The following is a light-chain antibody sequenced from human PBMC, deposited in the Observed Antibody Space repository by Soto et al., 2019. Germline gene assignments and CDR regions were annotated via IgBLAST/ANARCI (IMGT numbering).Light chain of an antibody. Sequence: DIQMTQSPSTLSASVGDRVTITCRASQSISSWLAWYQQKPGKAPKLLIYDASSLESGVPSRFRGSGSGTEFALSISSSQPDDFATYYCQQYNSYWTFGQGTKVEI. CDR3: QQYNSYWT. J-gene: IGKJ1*01. V-gene: IGKV1-5*01. CDR1: QSISSW. CDR2: DAS.